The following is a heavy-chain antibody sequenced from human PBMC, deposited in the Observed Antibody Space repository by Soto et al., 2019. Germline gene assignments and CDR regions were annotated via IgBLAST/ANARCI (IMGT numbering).Heavy chain of an antibody. CDR3: AKDDYCSGGRCDGVFFYFDY. V-gene: IGHV3-23*01. D-gene: IGHD2-15*01. Sequence: GGSLRLSCAASGFTFSSYAMSWARQAPGKGLEWVSAISGSGGSTYYADSVKGRFTISRDNSKNTLYLQMNSLRAEDTAVYYCAKDDYCSGGRCDGVFFYFDYWGKGTLVTVSS. J-gene: IGHJ4*02. CDR2: ISGSGGST. CDR1: GFTFSSYA.